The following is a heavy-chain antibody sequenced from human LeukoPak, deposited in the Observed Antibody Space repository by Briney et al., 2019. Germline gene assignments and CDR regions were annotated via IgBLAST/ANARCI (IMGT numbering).Heavy chain of an antibody. CDR2: IDPHSGGT. V-gene: IGHV1-2*02. D-gene: IGHD1-26*01. CDR3: ARDPSGGDRYYGSYQLH. Sequence: GASVKLSCQASGYSFTGYYMHWVRQAPGQGLQWMGWIDPHSGGTKFAQKFQGRVTLTRDTSIATAYMELNRLSIDDTAIYYCARDPSGGDRYYGSYQLHRGQGTLVTVSS. CDR1: GYSFTGYY. J-gene: IGHJ4*02.